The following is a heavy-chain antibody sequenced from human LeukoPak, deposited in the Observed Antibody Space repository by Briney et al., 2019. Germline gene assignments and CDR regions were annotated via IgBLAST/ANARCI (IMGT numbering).Heavy chain of an antibody. CDR1: GFTFSSYA. CDR3: ARDSAGRVISPPFDY. D-gene: IGHD6-25*01. V-gene: IGHV3-30-3*01. CDR2: ISYDGSNK. J-gene: IGHJ4*02. Sequence: GGSLRLSCAASGFTFSSYAMHWVRQAPGKGLEWVAVISYDGSNKYYADSVKGRFTISRDNSKNTLYLQMNSLRAEDTAVYYCARDSAGRVISPPFDYWGQGTLVTVSS.